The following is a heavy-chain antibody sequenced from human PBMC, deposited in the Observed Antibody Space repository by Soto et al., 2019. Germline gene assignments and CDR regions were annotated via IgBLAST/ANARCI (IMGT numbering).Heavy chain of an antibody. J-gene: IGHJ4*02. CDR1: GGSISSGGYY. CDR2: IYYSGST. CDR3: AKSRLEQYYFAY. Sequence: SETLSLTCTVSGGSISSGGYYWSWIRQHPGKGLEWIGYIYYSGSTYYNPSLQSRVTISVDTSKNQFSLKLSSVTAADTAVYYCAKSRLEQYYFAYWGQGTLVTVSS. V-gene: IGHV4-31*03.